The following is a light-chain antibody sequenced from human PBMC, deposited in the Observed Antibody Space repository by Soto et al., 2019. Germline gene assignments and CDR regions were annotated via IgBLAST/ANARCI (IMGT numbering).Light chain of an antibody. CDR1: QSISSW. Sequence: DIQMTQSPSTLSASVGDRVTITCRASQSISSWLAWYQQKPGKAPKLLIYDASSLESGVPSRFSGSGSGTEFTLTITSLQPDDFATYYCQQYNSYPWTFGQGTQ. CDR3: QQYNSYPWT. J-gene: IGKJ1*01. CDR2: DAS. V-gene: IGKV1-5*01.